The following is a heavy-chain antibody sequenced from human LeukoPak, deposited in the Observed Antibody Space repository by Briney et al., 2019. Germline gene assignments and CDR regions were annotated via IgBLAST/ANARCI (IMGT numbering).Heavy chain of an antibody. CDR2: IYCSGST. CDR3: ARDEIVGRAFDI. V-gene: IGHV4-59*01. CDR1: GGSISSYY. D-gene: IGHD1-26*01. Sequence: SETLSLTCTVSGGSISSYYWSWIRQPPGKGLEWIGYIYCSGSTNYNPSLKSRVTISVDTSKNQFSLKLSSVTAADTAVYYCARDEIVGRAFDIWGQGTMVTVSS. J-gene: IGHJ3*02.